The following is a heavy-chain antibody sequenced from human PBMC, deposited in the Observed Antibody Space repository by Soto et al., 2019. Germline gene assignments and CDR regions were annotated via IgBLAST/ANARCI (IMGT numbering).Heavy chain of an antibody. CDR1: GFTFTSSA. J-gene: IGHJ5*02. CDR3: TKDAKFDDIYTGYFVNDL. CDR2: IVVGSGNT. D-gene: IGHD3-9*01. V-gene: IGHV1-58*01. Sequence: ASVKVSCKASGFTFTSSAVQWVRQARGQRLEWIGWIVVGSGNTNYAQKFQERVTITRDMSTSTAYMELSSLRSEDTAVYYCTKDAKFDDIYTGYFVNDLWGQGTPVTVSS.